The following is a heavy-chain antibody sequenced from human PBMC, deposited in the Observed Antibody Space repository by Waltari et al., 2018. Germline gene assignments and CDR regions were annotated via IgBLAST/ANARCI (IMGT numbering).Heavy chain of an antibody. J-gene: IGHJ6*03. Sequence: EVQMVESGGGLVQPGGSLRLSCAASGFTVSSYWMTWVRQAPGKGLEWVANIKQDGSENYYVDSVKGRFTISRDDAKNSLYLQMNSLRNEDTAVYFCARVFVYGANSGKRPMDVWGKGTTVTVSS. CDR2: IKQDGSEN. CDR1: GFTVSSYW. D-gene: IGHD4-17*01. CDR3: ARVFVYGANSGKRPMDV. V-gene: IGHV3-7*01.